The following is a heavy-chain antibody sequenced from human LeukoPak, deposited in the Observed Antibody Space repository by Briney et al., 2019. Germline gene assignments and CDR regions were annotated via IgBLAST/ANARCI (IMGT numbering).Heavy chain of an antibody. CDR1: GGSISSYY. J-gene: IGHJ4*02. CDR3: ARGGPLYNWNYDPFDY. V-gene: IGHV4-59*01. CDR2: IYYSVNT. Sequence: PSETLSLTCTVSGGSISSYYWSWIRQPPGKGLEWVGYIYYSVNTNYNPSLKSRVTLSLDTSKNQFSLKLSSVTAADTAVYYCARGGPLYNWNYDPFDYWGQGTLVTVSS. D-gene: IGHD1-7*01.